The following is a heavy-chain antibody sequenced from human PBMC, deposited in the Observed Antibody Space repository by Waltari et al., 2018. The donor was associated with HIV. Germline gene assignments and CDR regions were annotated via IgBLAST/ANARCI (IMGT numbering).Heavy chain of an antibody. J-gene: IGHJ4*02. CDR1: GYSFTSYW. CDR3: ARLTGITGTTVDY. D-gene: IGHD1-7*01. Sequence: EVQPVQSGAEVKKPGESLKISCKGSGYSFTSYWIGWVSQMAGKGLEWTGIISPGDSSTRDSPSVQVQVTISADKSISTAYRQWSSLKAADTAMYYCARLTGITGTTVDYWGQGTLVTVSS. CDR2: ISPGDSST. V-gene: IGHV5-51*01.